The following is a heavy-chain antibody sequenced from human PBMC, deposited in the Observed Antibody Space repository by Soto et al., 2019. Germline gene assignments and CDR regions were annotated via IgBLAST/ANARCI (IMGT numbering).Heavy chain of an antibody. CDR2: ISAYNGNT. V-gene: IGHV1-18*01. CDR1: GYTFTSYG. J-gene: IGHJ4*02. D-gene: IGHD2-15*01. Sequence: ASVKVSCKASGYTFTSYGISWVRQAPGQGLEWMGWISAYNGNTNYAQKLQGRVTMTTDTSTSTAYMELRSLRSDDTAVYYCARDVKTGVAAAEEFDYWGQGTLVTVSS. CDR3: ARDVKTGVAAAEEFDY.